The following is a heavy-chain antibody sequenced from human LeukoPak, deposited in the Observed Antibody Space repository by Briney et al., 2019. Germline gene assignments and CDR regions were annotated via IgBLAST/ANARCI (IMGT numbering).Heavy chain of an antibody. CDR2: IYSSGST. J-gene: IGHJ4*02. Sequence: SETLSLTCSVSGGSITSSTYYWGWMRQPPGKRLEWIGNIYSSGSTYYNASLKSRVTISVDTSKSQFSLRLRSVTAADTAVYYCSRGTVLGPTPLDNWGQGTLVTVSS. V-gene: IGHV4-39*02. D-gene: IGHD1-14*01. CDR3: SRGTVLGPTPLDN. CDR1: GGSITSSTYY.